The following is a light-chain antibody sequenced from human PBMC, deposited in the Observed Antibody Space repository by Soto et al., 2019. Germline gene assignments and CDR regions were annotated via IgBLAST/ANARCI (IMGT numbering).Light chain of an antibody. CDR2: WAS. Sequence: DIVMTQSPDSLAVSLGERATINCKSSQSVLSSSNNKNYLAWYQQKPGQPPKLLIYWASTRESGVPDRFSGGGSGTDFTLTISSLQAEYVAVYDCQQCYSTPYTFGQGTKLEIK. CDR1: QSVLSSSNNKNY. CDR3: QQCYSTPYT. V-gene: IGKV4-1*01. J-gene: IGKJ2*01.